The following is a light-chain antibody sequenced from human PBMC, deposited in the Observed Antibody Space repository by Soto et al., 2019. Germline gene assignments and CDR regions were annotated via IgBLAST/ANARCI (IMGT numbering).Light chain of an antibody. CDR2: YAS. Sequence: EVVMTQSPATLSVSPGERVTLSCRASESVHRNLAWYQQKPGQGPSLLIYYASTRATGVPDRFTGSGSGTEFAPTISSLQSDDFGVDHCRHYSNWPPTFGPGTKVEIK. CDR1: ESVHRN. J-gene: IGKJ3*01. CDR3: RHYSNWPPT. V-gene: IGKV3-15*01.